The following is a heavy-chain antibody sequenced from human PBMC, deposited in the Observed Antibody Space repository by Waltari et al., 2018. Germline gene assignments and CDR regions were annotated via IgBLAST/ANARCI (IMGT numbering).Heavy chain of an antibody. CDR1: GFILRSNY. V-gene: IGHV3-53*04. CDR2: IYSGGTT. CDR3: ASLYCSSGSCYVDD. D-gene: IGHD1-26*01. J-gene: IGHJ4*02. Sequence: DVQLVESGGGLVLPGGSLGLSCAVPGFILRSNYMSWVRQAPGKGLEGVSIIYSGGTTYYADSVKGRFTISKDNSKNTLYLQMNSLRTDDTAVYFCASLYCSSGSCYVDDWGQGTLVSVSS.